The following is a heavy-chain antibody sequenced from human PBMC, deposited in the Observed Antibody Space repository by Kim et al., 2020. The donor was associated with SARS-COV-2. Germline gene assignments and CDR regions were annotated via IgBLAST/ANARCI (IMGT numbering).Heavy chain of an antibody. CDR3: TRTYYYDSSGYDYYYGIDL. J-gene: IGHJ6*04. Sequence: GGSLRLSCAASGFTFSNAWMSWVRQAPGKGLEWVGRIKSKTDGGTTDYAAPGKGRFTISRDDSKNTLCLQMNSLKTEDTALYYCTRTYYYDSSGYDYYYGIDLWGEGTTVTVSS. CDR2: IKSKTDGGTT. CDR1: GFTFSNAW. D-gene: IGHD3-22*01. V-gene: IGHV3-15*01.